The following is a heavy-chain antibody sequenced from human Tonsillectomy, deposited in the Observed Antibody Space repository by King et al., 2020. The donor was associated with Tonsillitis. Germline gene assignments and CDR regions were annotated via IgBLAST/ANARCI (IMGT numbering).Heavy chain of an antibody. CDR3: ARDRSLDSGYDLGWFDP. CDR1: GYTFTSYG. CDR2: ISAYNGNT. V-gene: IGHV1-18*04. J-gene: IGHJ5*02. D-gene: IGHD5-12*01. Sequence: QLVQSGAEVKKPGASVKVSCKASGYTFTSYGISWVRQAPGQGLEWMGWISAYNGNTNYAQKLQGRVTMTTETSTSTAYMELRSLRSDDTAVYYCARDRSLDSGYDLGWFDPWGQGTLVTVSS.